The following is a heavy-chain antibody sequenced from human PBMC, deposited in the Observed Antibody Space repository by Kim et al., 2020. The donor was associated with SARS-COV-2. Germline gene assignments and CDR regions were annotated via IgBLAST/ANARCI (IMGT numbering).Heavy chain of an antibody. CDR1: GFTFSSYG. CDR2: IWYDGSNK. V-gene: IGHV3-33*06. Sequence: GGSLRLSCAASGFTFSSYGMHWVRQAPGKGLEWVAVIWYDGSNKYYADSVKGRFTISRDNSKNTLYLQMNSLRAEDTAVYCAKDAFQSGSLDAFDIWGQGTMVTVSS. D-gene: IGHD3-10*01. J-gene: IGHJ3*02. CDR3: AKDAFQSGSLDAFDI.